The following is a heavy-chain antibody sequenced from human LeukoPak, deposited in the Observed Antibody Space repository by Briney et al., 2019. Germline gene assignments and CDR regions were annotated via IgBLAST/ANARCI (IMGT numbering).Heavy chain of an antibody. D-gene: IGHD3-10*01. CDR2: IYGGGNT. CDR1: GFTVSSNY. J-gene: IGHJ4*02. V-gene: IGHV3-66*01. Sequence: GGSLRLSCAASGFTVSSNYMTWVRQAPGKGLEWVSLIYGGGNTYYADSVKGRFTISRDNSKNTLYLQMNSLRAEDTAVYYCAKVAKYYYGSETYFFFDHWGQGTLVTVSS. CDR3: AKVAKYYYGSETYFFFDH.